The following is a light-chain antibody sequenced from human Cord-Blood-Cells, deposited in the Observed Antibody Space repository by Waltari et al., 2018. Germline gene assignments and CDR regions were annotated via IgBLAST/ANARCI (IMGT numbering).Light chain of an antibody. Sequence: DIQMTQSPSSLSASVGDRVTINCQASQDISNYLNLYQQKPGKAPKLLIYDASNLETGVPSRFSGSRSGTDFTFTISSLQPEDIATYYCQQYDNLPYSFGQGTKLEIK. V-gene: IGKV1-33*01. J-gene: IGKJ2*03. CDR2: DAS. CDR3: QQYDNLPYS. CDR1: QDISNY.